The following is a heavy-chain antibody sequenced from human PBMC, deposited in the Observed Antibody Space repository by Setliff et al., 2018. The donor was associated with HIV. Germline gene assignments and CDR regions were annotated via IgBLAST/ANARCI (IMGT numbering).Heavy chain of an antibody. D-gene: IGHD6-19*01. CDR3: ARDSSGWTYFYYYGMDV. V-gene: IGHV3-53*01. Sequence: QTGGSLRLSCAASGFAVSNNHMTWVRQAPGKGLEWVSIIYSGGSTKYADSVKGRFTISRDNSKNTLYLQMNSLRVEDTAVYYCARDSSGWTYFYYYGMDVWGQGTTVTVSS. CDR2: IYSGGST. J-gene: IGHJ6*02. CDR1: GFAVSNNH.